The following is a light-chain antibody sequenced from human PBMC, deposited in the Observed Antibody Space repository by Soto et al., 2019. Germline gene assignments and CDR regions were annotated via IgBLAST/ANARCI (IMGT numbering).Light chain of an antibody. CDR2: DNN. J-gene: IGLJ2*01. V-gene: IGLV1-51*01. Sequence: QSVLTQPPSVSAAPGQKVTISCSGSSSNIGNRYVSWYQQLPGTAPKLLIYDNNKRPSGIPDRFSGSKSGTSGTLGITGLQTGDEADYYCGTWDASLSAVVFGGGTKLTVL. CDR3: GTWDASLSAVV. CDR1: SSNIGNRY.